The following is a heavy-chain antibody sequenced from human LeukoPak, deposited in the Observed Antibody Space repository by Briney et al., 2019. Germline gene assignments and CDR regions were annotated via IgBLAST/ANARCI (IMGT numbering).Heavy chain of an antibody. CDR3: ARLPRYDYGPHFDY. J-gene: IGHJ4*02. CDR1: GSTFTNYW. Sequence: PGESLKISCQRSGSTFTNYWIGWARQLPGKGLEWMATIFPAHSDTRYNPSFRGQVTISADRSINTAYLQWGSLKASDTGTYFCARLPRYDYGPHFDYWGRGTMVTVSS. D-gene: IGHD4/OR15-4a*01. CDR2: IFPAHSDT. V-gene: IGHV5-51*01.